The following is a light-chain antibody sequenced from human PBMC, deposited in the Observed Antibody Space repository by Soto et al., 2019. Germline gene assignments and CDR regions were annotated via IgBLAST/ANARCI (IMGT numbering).Light chain of an antibody. CDR1: QSVSNS. CDR3: QQRTSWPLLT. Sequence: DIVLTQSPATLSLSPGERASLSCRASQSVSNSLAWYQQKPGQPPRLLIYDASTMATGIPARFSGSGSGTDFTLTISSLEPEDFAVYYCQQRTSWPLLTFGGGTKVEIK. V-gene: IGKV3-11*01. J-gene: IGKJ4*01. CDR2: DAS.